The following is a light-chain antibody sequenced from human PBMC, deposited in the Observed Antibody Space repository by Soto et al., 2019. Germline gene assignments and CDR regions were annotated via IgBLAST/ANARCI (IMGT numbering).Light chain of an antibody. J-gene: IGKJ2*01. CDR1: QTALYSSDNKNY. V-gene: IGKV4-1*01. Sequence: IVMTQSPDSLAVSLGERATINCKSSQTALYSSDNKNYSAWYQQKPGQPPKLIIYWASTRESGVPDRFSCSGSGTDFTLTISSLQAEDVAVYYCPQYFSITYTFGQGTKLEIK. CDR2: WAS. CDR3: PQYFSITYT.